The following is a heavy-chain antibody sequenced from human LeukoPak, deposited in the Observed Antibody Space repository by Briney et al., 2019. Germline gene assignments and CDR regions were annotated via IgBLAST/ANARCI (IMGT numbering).Heavy chain of an antibody. CDR3: ARERRIAVAGLDY. Sequence: GGSLRLSCAASGFTFSSYAMHWVRQAPGKGLEWVAVIWYDGSNKYYADSVKGRFTISRDNSKNTLYLQMNSLRAEDTAVYYCARERRIAVAGLDYWGQGTLVTVSS. D-gene: IGHD6-19*01. CDR1: GFTFSSYA. CDR2: IWYDGSNK. V-gene: IGHV3-33*08. J-gene: IGHJ4*02.